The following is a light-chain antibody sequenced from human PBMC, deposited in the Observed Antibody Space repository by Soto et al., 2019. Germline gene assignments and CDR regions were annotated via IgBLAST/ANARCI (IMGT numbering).Light chain of an antibody. CDR3: QQCHATPHT. J-gene: IGKJ5*01. CDR2: GAT. CDR1: QAIGNY. Sequence: DIQMTQSPSSLSASVGDRVTITCRASQAIGNYLNWYQQKPGKAPNLLIFGATTLQSGVPSRFSGSGYGPNFTLITSVLQPEDFAIYYCQQCHATPHTFGQGTRL. V-gene: IGKV1-39*01.